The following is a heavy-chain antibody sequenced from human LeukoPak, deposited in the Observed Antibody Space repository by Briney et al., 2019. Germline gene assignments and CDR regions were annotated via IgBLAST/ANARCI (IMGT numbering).Heavy chain of an antibody. CDR2: ISAYNGNT. J-gene: IGHJ6*02. D-gene: IGHD5-18*01. CDR3: ARGRQLWLTYGMDV. Sequence: ASVTVSCKASGYTFTSYGISWVRQAPGQGLEWMGWISAYNGNTNYAQKLQGRVTMTTDTSTSTAYMELRSLRSDDTAVYYCARGRQLWLTYGMDVWGQGTTVTVSS. V-gene: IGHV1-18*01. CDR1: GYTFTSYG.